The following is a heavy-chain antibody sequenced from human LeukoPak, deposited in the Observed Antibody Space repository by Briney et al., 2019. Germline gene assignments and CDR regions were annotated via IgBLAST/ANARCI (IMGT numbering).Heavy chain of an antibody. Sequence: SETLSLTCAVYGGSFSGYYWSWIRQPPGKGLEWIGYIYYSGSTNYNPSLKSRVTISVDTSKNQFSLKLSSVTAADTAVYYCASSYYYDSSGYNWFDPWGQGTLVTVSS. CDR3: ASSYYYDSSGYNWFDP. D-gene: IGHD3-22*01. V-gene: IGHV4-59*08. CDR2: IYYSGST. CDR1: GGSFSGYY. J-gene: IGHJ5*02.